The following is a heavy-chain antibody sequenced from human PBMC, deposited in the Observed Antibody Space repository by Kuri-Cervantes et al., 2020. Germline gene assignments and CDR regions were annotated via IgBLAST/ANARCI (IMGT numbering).Heavy chain of an antibody. CDR1: GFTFSSYA. CDR2: ISYEGSNK. J-gene: IGHJ4*02. V-gene: IGHV3-30-3*01. CDR3: ARKDGYNSGAYSY. Sequence: GESLKISCAASGFTFSSYAMHWVRQAPGKGLEWVAVISYEGSNKYYADSVKGRFTISRDNSKNTLYLQMNGLRAEDTAVYYCARKDGYNSGAYSYWGQGTLVTVSS. D-gene: IGHD5-24*01.